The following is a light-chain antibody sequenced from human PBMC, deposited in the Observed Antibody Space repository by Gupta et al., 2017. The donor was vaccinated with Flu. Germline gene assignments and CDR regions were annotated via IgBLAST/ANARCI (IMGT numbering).Light chain of an antibody. V-gene: IGLV3-21*02. CDR2: DNN. CDR3: QVWDTSCPFVV. CDR1: NIGSKS. J-gene: IGLJ3*02. Sequence: TCEGDNIGSKSVQWYQQKGGQAPVLVLYDNNSRPSGISDRFSGSNSGNTATLTVSRVEAGHEADYYCQVWDTSCPFVVFGGGTKLTV.